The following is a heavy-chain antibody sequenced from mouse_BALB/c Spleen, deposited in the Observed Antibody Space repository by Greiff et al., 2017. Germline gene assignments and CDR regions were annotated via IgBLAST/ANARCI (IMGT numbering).Heavy chain of an antibody. V-gene: IGHV14-4*02. CDR2: IDPENGDT. CDR1: GFNIKDYY. D-gene: IGHD4-1*01. Sequence: EVQLQQSGAELVRSGASVKLSCTASGFNIKDYYMHWVKQRPEQGLEWIGWIDPENGDTEYAPKFQGKATMSADTSSNTAYLQLSSLTSEDTAVYYCSAAGTWFAYWGQGTLVTVSA. J-gene: IGHJ3*01. CDR3: SAAGTWFAY.